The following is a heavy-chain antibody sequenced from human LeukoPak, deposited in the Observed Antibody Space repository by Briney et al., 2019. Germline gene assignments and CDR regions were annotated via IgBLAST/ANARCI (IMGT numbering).Heavy chain of an antibody. CDR3: ARWIYGDYFSWFDP. Sequence: SETLSLTCTVSGGSISSYSWSWIRQPPGKGLEWIGYIYYSGSTNYNPSLKSRVTISVDTSKNQFSLKLSSVTAADTAVYYCARWIYGDYFSWFDPWGQGTLVTVSS. J-gene: IGHJ5*02. D-gene: IGHD4-17*01. V-gene: IGHV4-59*01. CDR1: GGSISSYS. CDR2: IYYSGST.